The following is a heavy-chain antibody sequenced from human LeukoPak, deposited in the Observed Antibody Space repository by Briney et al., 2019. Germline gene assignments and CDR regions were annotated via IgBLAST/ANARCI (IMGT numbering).Heavy chain of an antibody. CDR2: IYYSGTTY. CDR1: GGSISSGDYY. V-gene: IGHV4-30-4*01. CDR3: ARASVSLNPYYYYGMDV. J-gene: IGHJ6*02. D-gene: IGHD5/OR15-5a*01. Sequence: PSETLSLTCTVSGGSISSGDYYWSWIRQPPGKGLEWIGYIYYSGTTYYYNPSLKSRVTISVDTSKNQFSLKLNSVTAADTAVYYCARASVSLNPYYYYGMDVWGQGTTVTVSS.